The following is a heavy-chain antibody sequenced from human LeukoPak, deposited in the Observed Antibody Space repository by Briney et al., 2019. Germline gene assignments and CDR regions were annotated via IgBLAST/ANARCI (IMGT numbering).Heavy chain of an antibody. Sequence: GGSLRLSCAASGFTSSTYGMHWVREAPGKGLEWVAVISYDGNNKYYADSVKGRFTISRDNSKNTLYLQMSSLRAEDTAVYYCAKNYSGGPPDYWGQGTLVTVSS. V-gene: IGHV3-30*18. J-gene: IGHJ4*02. CDR1: GFTSSTYG. CDR3: AKNYSGGPPDY. D-gene: IGHD4-11*01. CDR2: ISYDGNNK.